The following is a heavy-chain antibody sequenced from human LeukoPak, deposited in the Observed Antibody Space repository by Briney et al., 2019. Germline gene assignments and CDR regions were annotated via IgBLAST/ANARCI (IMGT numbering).Heavy chain of an antibody. CDR3: AKKRRVDSAKPDCDY. CDR1: GFMFSDYT. CDR2: INDNGGSS. V-gene: IGHV3-23*01. Sequence: GGSLRLSCVGSGFMFSDYTLNWVRQAPGKGLEWVSSINDNGGSSQYVDSVKGRFTISRDNSKNTLYLQMGSLRAEDTAVYYCAKKRRVDSAKPDCDYWGQGTLVTVSS. D-gene: IGHD5-18*01. J-gene: IGHJ4*02.